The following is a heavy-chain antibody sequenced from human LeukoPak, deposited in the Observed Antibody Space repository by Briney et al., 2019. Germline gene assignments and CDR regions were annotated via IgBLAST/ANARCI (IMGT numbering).Heavy chain of an antibody. Sequence: PSETLSLTCTVSGGSISSYYWSWIRQPPGKGLEWIGYIYYSGSTNYNPSLKSRVTISVDTSKNQFSLKLSSVTAADTAVYYCARVSRITTFGVVNELYYFDYWGQGTLVTVSS. D-gene: IGHD3-3*01. CDR3: ARVSRITTFGVVNELYYFDY. CDR2: IYYSGST. V-gene: IGHV4-59*01. CDR1: GGSISSYY. J-gene: IGHJ4*02.